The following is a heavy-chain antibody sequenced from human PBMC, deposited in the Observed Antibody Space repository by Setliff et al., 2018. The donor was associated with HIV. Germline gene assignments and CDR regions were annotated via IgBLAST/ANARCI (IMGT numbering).Heavy chain of an antibody. CDR1: GYSISSGYY. D-gene: IGHD5-12*01. CDR2: IYHNGIT. J-gene: IGHJ4*02. V-gene: IGHV4-38-2*01. Sequence: SETLSLTCAVSGYSISSGYYWGWIRQPPGKGLEWIGSIYHNGITYYNPSLWGRVTISIDTSKNQFSLKLSSVTAADTAVYYCARQNSGYAPGPFDYWGQGILVTVSS. CDR3: ARQNSGYAPGPFDY.